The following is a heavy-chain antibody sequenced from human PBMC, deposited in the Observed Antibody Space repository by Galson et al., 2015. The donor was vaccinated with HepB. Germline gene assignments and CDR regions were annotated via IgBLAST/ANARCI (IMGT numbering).Heavy chain of an antibody. V-gene: IGHV3-33*01. J-gene: IGHJ4*02. Sequence: SLRLSCAASGFTFSNYGMHWVRQAPGKGLEWVAAIWYDGSNKYYAESVKGRFTVSRDNSKNTLSLQMNSLRAEDTAVYYCARDSRRVYALWGDFDYWGQGTLVTVSS. CDR2: IWYDGSNK. CDR3: ARDSRRVYALWGDFDY. CDR1: GFTFSNYG. D-gene: IGHD2-8*01.